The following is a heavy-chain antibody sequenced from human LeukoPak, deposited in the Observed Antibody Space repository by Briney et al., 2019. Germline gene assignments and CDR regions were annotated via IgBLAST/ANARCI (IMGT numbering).Heavy chain of an antibody. CDR3: ARAYQRLGELSLPDY. CDR1: GYTFTNYA. V-gene: IGHV7-4-1*02. J-gene: IGHJ4*02. D-gene: IGHD3-16*02. CDR2: IHPSTGNP. Sequence: ASVKVSCKASGYTFTNYAMNWVRQAPGQGLEWMGWIHPSTGNPTYAQGFTGRFVFSLDTSVSTAYLQISSLKAEDTAVYYCARAYQRLGELSLPDYWGQGTLVTVSS.